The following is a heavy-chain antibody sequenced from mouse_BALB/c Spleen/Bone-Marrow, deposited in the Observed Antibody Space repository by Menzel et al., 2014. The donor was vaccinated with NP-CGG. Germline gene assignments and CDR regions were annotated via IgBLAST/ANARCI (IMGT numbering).Heavy chain of an antibody. CDR3: ARWGGTPYFDY. V-gene: IGHV1-14*01. D-gene: IGHD4-1*01. CDR2: ITPYNDDT. CDR1: GYTFTSYL. Sequence: VQLQQSGPELVKPGASVKMSCKASGYTFTSYLIHWVKQKPGQGLEWIGYITPYNDDTKYNEKFKGKATLTSDKSSSTDYMELSSLTAEDSAVYYCARWGGTPYFDYWGQGTTLTVSS. J-gene: IGHJ2*01.